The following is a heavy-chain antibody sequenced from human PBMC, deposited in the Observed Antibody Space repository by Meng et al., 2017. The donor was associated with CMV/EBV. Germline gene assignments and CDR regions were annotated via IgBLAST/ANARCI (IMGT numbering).Heavy chain of an antibody. J-gene: IGHJ6*02. CDR1: GFTFSSYG. V-gene: IGHV3-30*02. Sequence: GESLKISCAASGFTFSSYGMHWVRQAPGKGLEWVAFIRYDGSNKYYADSVKGRFTISRDNSKDTLYLQMNSLRAEDTAVYYCAKDEYSSSSGYYYGMDVRGQGTTVTVSS. CDR3: AKDEYSSSSGYYYGMDV. D-gene: IGHD6-6*01. CDR2: IRYDGSNK.